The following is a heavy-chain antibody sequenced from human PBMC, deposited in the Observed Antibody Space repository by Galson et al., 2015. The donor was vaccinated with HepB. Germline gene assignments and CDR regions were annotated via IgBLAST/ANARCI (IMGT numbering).Heavy chain of an antibody. CDR2: IYYSGST. CDR1: GGSISSGGYY. J-gene: IGHJ4*02. V-gene: IGHV4-31*03. D-gene: IGHD3-22*01. CDR3: ARALKLGRGGYYRGDYFDY. Sequence: TLSLTCTVSGGSISSGGYYWSWIRQHPGKGLEWIGYIYYSGSTYYNPSLKSRVTISVDTSKNQFSLKLSSVTAADTAVYYCARALKLGRGGYYRGDYFDYWGQGTLVTVSS.